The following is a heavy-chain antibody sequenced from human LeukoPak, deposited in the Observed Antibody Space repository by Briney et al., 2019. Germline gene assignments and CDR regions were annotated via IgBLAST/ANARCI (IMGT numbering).Heavy chain of an antibody. CDR2: ITSSSSYI. D-gene: IGHD1-26*01. V-gene: IGHV3-21*01. Sequence: GGSLRLSCAASGFTFSTYNMNWVRQAPGKGLEWVSSITSSSSYIYYADSVKGRFTISRDNAKNSLYLQMNSLRAEDTAVYYCAREGDTDAFDIWGQGTMVTVSS. J-gene: IGHJ3*02. CDR1: GFTFSTYN. CDR3: AREGDTDAFDI.